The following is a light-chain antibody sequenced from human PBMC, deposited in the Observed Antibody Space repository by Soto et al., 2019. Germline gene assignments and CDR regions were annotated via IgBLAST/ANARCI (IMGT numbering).Light chain of an antibody. Sequence: QSVLTQPASVSGSPGQSITISCTGTSSDVDGYNYVSWYQQYPGKAPKLMLFEVSNRPSGVSNRFSGSKSDNTASLTISGLQAEDEADYYCASYTGSNTLLFGGGTQLTVL. CDR1: SSDVDGYNY. V-gene: IGLV2-14*01. CDR3: ASYTGSNTLL. J-gene: IGLJ2*01. CDR2: EVS.